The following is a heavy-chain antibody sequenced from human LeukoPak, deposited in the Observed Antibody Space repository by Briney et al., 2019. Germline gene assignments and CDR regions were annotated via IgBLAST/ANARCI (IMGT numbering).Heavy chain of an antibody. CDR3: ARETSGSDDAFDI. CDR2: INHSGST. CDR1: GGSFSGYY. J-gene: IGHJ3*02. D-gene: IGHD1-26*01. Sequence: SETLSLTCAVYGGSFSGYYWTWIRQPPGKGLEWIGEINHSGSTNYNPSLKSRVTISVDTSKNQFSLKLSSVTAADTAVYYCARETSGSDDAFDIWGQGTMVTVSS. V-gene: IGHV4-34*01.